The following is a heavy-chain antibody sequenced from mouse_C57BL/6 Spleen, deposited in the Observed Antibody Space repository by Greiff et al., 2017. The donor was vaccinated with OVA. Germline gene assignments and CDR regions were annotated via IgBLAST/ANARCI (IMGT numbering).Heavy chain of an antibody. CDR1: GFSLTSYG. V-gene: IGHV2-5*01. CDR2: IWRGGST. D-gene: IGHD1-1*01. CDR3: AKGDTTVVAPYAMDY. J-gene: IGHJ4*01. Sequence: VKLMESGPGLVQPSQSLSITCTVSGFSLTSYGVHWVRQSPGKGLEWLGVIWRGGSTDYNAAFMSRLSITKDNSKSQVFFKMNSLQADDTAIYYGAKGDTTVVAPYAMDYWGQGTSVTVSS.